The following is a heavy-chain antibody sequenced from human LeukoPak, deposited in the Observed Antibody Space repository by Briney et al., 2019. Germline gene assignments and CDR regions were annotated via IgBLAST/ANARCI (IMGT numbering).Heavy chain of an antibody. CDR2: IYYSGSI. V-gene: IGHV4-39*01. J-gene: IGHJ5*02. CDR3: ARHVDWRITFGGVMVWFDP. Sequence: SETLSLTCTVSGGSISSSSYYWGWIREPPGKGLEWIVIIYYSGSIYYNPSLKSRVTISVDTSKNQFSLKLSSVTAADTAVYYCARHVDWRITFGGVMVWFDPWGQGTLVTVSS. D-gene: IGHD3-16*01. CDR1: GGSISSSSYY.